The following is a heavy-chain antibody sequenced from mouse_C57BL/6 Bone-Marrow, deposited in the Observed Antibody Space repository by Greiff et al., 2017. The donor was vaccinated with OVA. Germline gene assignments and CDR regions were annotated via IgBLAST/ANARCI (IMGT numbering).Heavy chain of an antibody. CDR2: ISSGSSTI. CDR1: GFTFSDYG. V-gene: IGHV5-17*01. CDR3: ARGFTTVVGYWYFDV. Sequence: EVNVVESGGGLVKPGGSLKLSCAASGFTFSDYGMHWVRQAPEKGLEWVAYISSGSSTIYYADTVKGRFTISRDNAKNTLFLQMTSLRSEDTAMYYCARGFTTVVGYWYFDVWGTGTTVTVSS. D-gene: IGHD1-1*01. J-gene: IGHJ1*03.